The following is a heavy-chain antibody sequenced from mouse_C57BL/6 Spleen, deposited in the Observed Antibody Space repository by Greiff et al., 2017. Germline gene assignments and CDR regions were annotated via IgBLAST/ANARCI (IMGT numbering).Heavy chain of an antibody. V-gene: IGHV14-3*01. J-gene: IGHJ4*01. D-gene: IGHD1-1*01. CDR2: IDPANGNT. CDR1: GFNFKNTY. CDR3: ARYDYGTLYYYAMDY. Sequence: VQLQQSVAELVRPGASVKLSCTASGFNFKNTYMHWVKQRPEQGLEWIGSIDPANGNTKYAQKFQGKATITADTSSNSAYLQLSILTSEDTAIYYRARYDYGTLYYYAMDYWGQGTSVTVSS.